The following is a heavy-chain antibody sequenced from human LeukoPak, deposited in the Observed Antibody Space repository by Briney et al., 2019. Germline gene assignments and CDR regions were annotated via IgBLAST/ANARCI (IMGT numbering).Heavy chain of an antibody. CDR3: VRVGRGYYQHYFDY. Sequence: SETLSLTCAAYGGSFSGYYWSWIRQPPGKGLEWIGEIDHSGSTNYNPSLKSRVTISVDTSKNQFSLKLSSVTAADTAVYYCVRVGRGYYQHYFDYWGQGTLVTVSS. CDR1: GGSFSGYY. CDR2: IDHSGST. J-gene: IGHJ4*02. V-gene: IGHV4-34*01. D-gene: IGHD3-22*01.